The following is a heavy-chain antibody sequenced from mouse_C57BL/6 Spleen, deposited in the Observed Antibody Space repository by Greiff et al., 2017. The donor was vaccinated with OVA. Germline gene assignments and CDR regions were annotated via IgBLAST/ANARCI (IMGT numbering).Heavy chain of an antibody. Sequence: VQLQQSGPELVKPGASVKISCKASGYSFTGYYMNWVKQSPEKSLEWIGEINPSTGGTTYNQKFKAKATLTVDKSSSTAYMQLKSLTSEDSAVYCCARSTTSSEAWFAYWGQGTLVTVSA. V-gene: IGHV1-42*01. CDR3: ARSTTSSEAWFAY. CDR1: GYSFTGYY. J-gene: IGHJ3*01. D-gene: IGHD1-1*01. CDR2: INPSTGGT.